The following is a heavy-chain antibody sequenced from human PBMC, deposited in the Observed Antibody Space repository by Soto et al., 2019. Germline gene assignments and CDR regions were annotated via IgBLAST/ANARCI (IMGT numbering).Heavy chain of an antibody. CDR1: GFTFSSYA. CDR2: IGESGTPT. Sequence: EVQLLESGGGLVQPGGSLRLSCAASGFTFSSYAMKWVRQAPGKGLEWVSRIGESGTPTYYADSVKGRFTISRDNSRNTLFLEMYRLRAADTAVYDRARYKPDVRDYGMDVWGQGTTVTVSS. J-gene: IGHJ6*02. V-gene: IGHV3-23*01. D-gene: IGHD5-18*01. CDR3: ARYKPDVRDYGMDV.